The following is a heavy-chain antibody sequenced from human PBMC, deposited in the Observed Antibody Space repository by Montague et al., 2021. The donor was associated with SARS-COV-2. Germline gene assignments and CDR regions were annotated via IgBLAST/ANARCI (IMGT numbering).Heavy chain of an antibody. CDR2: IHHGGST. D-gene: IGHD3-10*01. CDR1: GGSFSIYS. J-gene: IGHJ6*03. Sequence: SETLSLTCAVHGGSFSIYSWNWIRQPPGKGLEWIWEIHHGGSTNYNPSLKSRVAISADTSKNQFSLKLTSVAAADTAVYYCARLGDGVVPSPILGVGPYYSYYYMDVWGKGTTVTVSS. CDR3: ARLGDGVVPSPILGVGPYYSYYYMDV. V-gene: IGHV4-34*01.